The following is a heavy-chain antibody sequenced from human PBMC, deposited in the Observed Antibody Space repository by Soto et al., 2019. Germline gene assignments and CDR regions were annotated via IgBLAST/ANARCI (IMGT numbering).Heavy chain of an antibody. CDR2: STGAGGST. J-gene: IGHJ6*02. CDR3: TKGHSDYQGDYNHYGMYV. Sequence: EVQLLESGGGLVQPGGSLRLSCAASGFPFSSYAISWVRQAPGKGLEWVAASTGAGGSTYKVDSEKGRFTISRDNSKKTVYLQLDVLRAEDTAIYYCTKGHSDYQGDYNHYGMYVWGQGPTVTVSS. D-gene: IGHD4-4*01. CDR1: GFPFSSYA. V-gene: IGHV3-23*01.